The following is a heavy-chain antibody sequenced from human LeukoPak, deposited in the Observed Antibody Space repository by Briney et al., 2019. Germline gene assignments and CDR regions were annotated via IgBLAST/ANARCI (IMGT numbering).Heavy chain of an antibody. CDR2: IAHDGTT. CDR1: GGSIDITNY. V-gene: IGHV4-4*02. CDR3: TREDRPYCPFAY. J-gene: IGHJ4*02. D-gene: IGHD1-26*01. Sequence: SETLSLTCGVSGGSIDITNYWSWVRQAPGKGLEWIGEIAHDGTTNYNPSLRSRVAMSFDRANNQFSLSLTSVTAADAAVYYCTREDRPYCPFAYWGQGVLVTVSS.